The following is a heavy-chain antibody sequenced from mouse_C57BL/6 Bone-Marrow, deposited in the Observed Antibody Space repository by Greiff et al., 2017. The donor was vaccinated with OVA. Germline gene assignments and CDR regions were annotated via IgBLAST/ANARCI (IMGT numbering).Heavy chain of an antibody. CDR1: GFTFSDYG. D-gene: IGHD2-4*01. V-gene: IGHV5-15*01. Sequence: DVMLVESGGGLVQPGGSLKLSCAASGFTFSDYGMAWVRQAPRKGPEWVAFISNLAYSIYYADTVTGRFTISRENAKNTLYLEMSSLRSEDTAMYYCARHGLRRGFAYWGQGTLVTVSA. J-gene: IGHJ3*01. CDR2: ISNLAYSI. CDR3: ARHGLRRGFAY.